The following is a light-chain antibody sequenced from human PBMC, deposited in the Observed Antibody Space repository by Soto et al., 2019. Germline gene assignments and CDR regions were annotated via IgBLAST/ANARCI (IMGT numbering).Light chain of an antibody. J-gene: IGKJ1*01. CDR2: YMS. CDR1: QYVGSR. V-gene: IGKV3-11*01. Sequence: EIVLTQSPANPSSSPGETATLSFRASQYVGSRLAWYQHKPGQAPRLLIYYMSKRATGIPARFSGSGSGTDFTLTISSLAPDDSAIYYCHQRQSWPRTFGQGTKVDIK. CDR3: HQRQSWPRT.